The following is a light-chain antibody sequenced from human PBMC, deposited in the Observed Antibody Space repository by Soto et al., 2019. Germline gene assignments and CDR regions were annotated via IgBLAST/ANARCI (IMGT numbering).Light chain of an antibody. CDR1: SSNIGTSS. V-gene: IGLV1-44*01. Sequence: QSVLTQPHSASGTPGQRVTISCSGSSSNIGTSSVHWFQQLPGTAPKLLISTTNQRPSGVPERFSGSKSGTSASLAITGLQAEDEAGYYCQSYDSSLSGYVFGTGTKVTVL. J-gene: IGLJ1*01. CDR3: QSYDSSLSGYV. CDR2: TTN.